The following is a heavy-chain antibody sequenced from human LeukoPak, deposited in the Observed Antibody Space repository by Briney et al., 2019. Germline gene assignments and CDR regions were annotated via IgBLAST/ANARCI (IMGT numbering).Heavy chain of an antibody. D-gene: IGHD6-19*01. V-gene: IGHV1-2*02. J-gene: IGHJ4*02. CDR2: INPNSGGT. CDR3: ARDLPYSSGWYY. CDR1: GYTFTGYY. Sequence: GASVKVSCKASGYTFTGYYMHWVRQAPGQGLEWMGWINPNSGGTNYAQKFQGRVAMTRDTSISTAYMELSRLRSDDTAVYYCARDLPYSSGWYYWGQGTLVTVSS.